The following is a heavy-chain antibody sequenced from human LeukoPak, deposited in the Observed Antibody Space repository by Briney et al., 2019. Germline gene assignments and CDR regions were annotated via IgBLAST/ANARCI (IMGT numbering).Heavy chain of an antibody. CDR3: ARDHSSSSEDY. V-gene: IGHV4-61*10. CDR1: GGSISSGGYY. D-gene: IGHD6-13*01. J-gene: IGHJ4*02. CDR2: IYYSGST. Sequence: SETLSLTCTVSGGSISSGGYYWSWIRQPAGKGLEWIGYIYYSGSTNYNPSLKSRVTISVDASKNQFSLKLSSVTAADTAVYYCARDHSSSSEDYWGQGTLVTVSS.